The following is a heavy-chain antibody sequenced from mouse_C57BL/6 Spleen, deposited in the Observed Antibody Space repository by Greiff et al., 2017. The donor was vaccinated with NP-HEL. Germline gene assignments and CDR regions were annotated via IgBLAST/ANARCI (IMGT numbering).Heavy chain of an antibody. J-gene: IGHJ4*01. D-gene: IGHD2-1*01. CDR1: GYTFTSYW. Sequence: QVQLKQPGAELVMPGASVKLSCKASGYTFTSYWMNWVKQRPGQGLEWIGEIDPSDSYTKYNQKFKGKSTLTVEKSSGTAYMQLSSLTSEDSAVYYCARCNGNYVDAMDCWGQGTSVTVSS. V-gene: IGHV1-69*01. CDR2: IDPSDSYT. CDR3: ARCNGNYVDAMDC.